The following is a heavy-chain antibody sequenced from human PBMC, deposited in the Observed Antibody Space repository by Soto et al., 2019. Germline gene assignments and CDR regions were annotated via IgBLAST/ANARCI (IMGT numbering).Heavy chain of an antibody. V-gene: IGHV3-33*01. D-gene: IGHD5-18*01. CDR2: IWNDGSNK. CDR3: ARDRGYSYGFMDD. Sequence: QVQLVESGGGVVQPGRSLRLSCAASGFTFSSYGMHWVRQAPGRGLEWVAVIWNDGSNKYYVDSVKGRFTISRDNSKNTLDLQMNSLRVEDTAVYYCARDRGYSYGFMDDWGQGTTVTVSS. CDR1: GFTFSSYG. J-gene: IGHJ6*02.